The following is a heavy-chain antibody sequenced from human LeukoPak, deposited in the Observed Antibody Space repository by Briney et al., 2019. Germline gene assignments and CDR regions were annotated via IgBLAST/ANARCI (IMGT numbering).Heavy chain of an antibody. CDR2: INPNSGGT. Sequence: GASVKVSCKASGGTFSTYIITWVRQAPGQGLEWMGWINPNSGGTNYAQKFQGRVTMTRDTSISTAYMELSRLRSDDTAVYYCARGGGYYYDSSGYSDAFDIWGQGTMVTVSS. CDR3: ARGGGYYYDSSGYSDAFDI. V-gene: IGHV1-2*02. CDR1: GGTFSTYI. D-gene: IGHD3-22*01. J-gene: IGHJ3*02.